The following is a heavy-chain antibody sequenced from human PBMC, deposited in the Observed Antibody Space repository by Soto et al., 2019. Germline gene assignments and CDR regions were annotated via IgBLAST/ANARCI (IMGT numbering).Heavy chain of an antibody. V-gene: IGHV4-31*03. D-gene: IGHD6-6*01. Sequence: TLRFTGTLSGGSISSGGYYWSWIRQHPGKGLEWIGYIYYSGSTYYNPSLKSRVTISVDASKDQFSLKLSSVTAADTAVYYCARMEYEEYSSSDTDAFDIWCKGTMVT. CDR2: IYYSGST. J-gene: IGHJ3*02. CDR1: GGSISSGGYY. CDR3: ARMEYEEYSSSDTDAFDI.